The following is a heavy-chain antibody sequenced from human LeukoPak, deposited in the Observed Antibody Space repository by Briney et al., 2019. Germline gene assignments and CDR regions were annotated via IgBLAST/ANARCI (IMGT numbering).Heavy chain of an antibody. CDR1: GGSFSSRGYY. CDR3: ARVMGLVPTAIVYNWFDA. D-gene: IGHD2-2*01. CDR2: IYFSGNT. Sequence: PSQTLSLTCTVSGGSFSSRGYYWSWIRQYPGKGLEWIGYIYFSGNTYYNPSLKSRLTISVDTSKNQFSLKLSSVTAADTAVYYCARVMGLVPTAIVYNWFDAWGQGTLVTVSS. V-gene: IGHV4-31*03. J-gene: IGHJ5*02.